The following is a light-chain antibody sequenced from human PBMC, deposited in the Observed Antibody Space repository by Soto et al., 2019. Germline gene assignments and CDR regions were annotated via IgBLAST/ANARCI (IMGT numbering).Light chain of an antibody. J-gene: IGKJ1*01. CDR3: LQDYNYPWT. V-gene: IGKV1-6*01. CDR1: QGIRND. CDR2: AAS. Sequence: IQMTQSPYSLSASVGDRVTITCRASQGIRNDLGWYQQKPGKAPKLLIYAASSLQSGVPSRFNSSGSGTDFTLTISSLQPEDFATYYCLQDYNYPWTFGQGTKVEIK.